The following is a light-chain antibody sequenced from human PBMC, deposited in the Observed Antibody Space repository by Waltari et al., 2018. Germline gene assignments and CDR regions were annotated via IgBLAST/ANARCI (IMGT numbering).Light chain of an antibody. CDR2: WAS. CDR3: QQYYSSVT. J-gene: IGKJ4*01. Sequence: DIVMTQSPDSLPVSLGERAAINCKSSQTVLYSSNNKNYLAWYQQKPGQPPKLLIYWASTRESGVPDRFSGSGSGTHFTLTISSLQAEDVAVYYCQQYYSSVTFGGGTKVEIK. V-gene: IGKV4-1*01. CDR1: QTVLYSSNNKNY.